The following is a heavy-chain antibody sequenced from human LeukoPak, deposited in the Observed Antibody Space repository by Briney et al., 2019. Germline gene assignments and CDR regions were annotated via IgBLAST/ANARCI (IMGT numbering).Heavy chain of an antibody. CDR1: GFTFSSYG. CDR3: ARDHSGSGNAFDF. J-gene: IGHJ3*01. D-gene: IGHD6-19*01. V-gene: IGHV3-30*19. CDR2: ISEDGSDK. Sequence: GGSLRLSCAASGFTFSSYGMHWVRQSPGEGLAWVALISEDGSDKYYGDSVKGRFTISRDNSKNTLYLQMNSLRAEDTAVFYCARDHSGSGNAFDFWGPGTMVTVSS.